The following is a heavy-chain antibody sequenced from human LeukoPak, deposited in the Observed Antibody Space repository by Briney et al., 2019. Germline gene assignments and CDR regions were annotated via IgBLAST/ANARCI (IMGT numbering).Heavy chain of an antibody. V-gene: IGHV3-21*01. CDR1: GFTFSSYS. CDR3: ARGARVVVIPFDY. Sequence: GGSLRLSCAASGFTFSSYSMNWVSQAPGKGLEWVSSISSSSSYIYYADSVKGRFTISRDNAKNSLYLQMNSLRAEDTAVYYCARGARVVVIPFDYWGQGTLVTVSS. CDR2: ISSSSSYI. D-gene: IGHD3-22*01. J-gene: IGHJ4*02.